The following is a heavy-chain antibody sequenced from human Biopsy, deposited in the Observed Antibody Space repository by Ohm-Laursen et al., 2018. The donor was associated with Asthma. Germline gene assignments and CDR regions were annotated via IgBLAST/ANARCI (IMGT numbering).Heavy chain of an antibody. CDR1: GYPFTDYY. V-gene: IGHV1-2*06. J-gene: IGHJ2*01. CDR2: IDPNSGGT. D-gene: IGHD3-16*01. CDR3: ARIKIRIGAGTDRYFDL. Sequence: ASVKVSCKASGYPFTDYYVHWVRQAPGRGLEWMGRIDPNSGGTNYAQKFLGRVTMTRDTSVNTAFMVLSRMRSDDTAVYYCARIKIRIGAGTDRYFDLWGRGTLVTVSS.